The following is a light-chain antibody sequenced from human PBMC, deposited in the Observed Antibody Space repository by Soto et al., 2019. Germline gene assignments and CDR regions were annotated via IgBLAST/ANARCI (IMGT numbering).Light chain of an antibody. J-gene: IGKJ2*01. CDR2: GAS. CDR1: QSVSSN. CDR3: QQYNNWPPYT. V-gene: IGKV3-15*01. Sequence: EIVMTQSPATLSVSPGERATLSCRASQSVSSNLAWYQQKPGQAPRLLIYGASTRATGIPARFSGSGSATEFTLTISSLQSEDFAVYYCQQYNNWPPYTFGQGTKREIK.